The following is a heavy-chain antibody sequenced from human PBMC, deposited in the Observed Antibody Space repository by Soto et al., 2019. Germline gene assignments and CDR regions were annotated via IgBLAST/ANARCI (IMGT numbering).Heavy chain of an antibody. V-gene: IGHV4-34*01. CDR2: INHSGST. J-gene: IGHJ4*02. D-gene: IGHD2-2*01. CDR3: SLIGYCSSTSCYPEEFDY. CDR1: GGSFSGYY. Sequence: SETLSLTCAVYGGSFSGYYWSWIRQPPGKGLEWIGEINHSGSTNYNPSLKSRVTISVDTSKNQFSLKLSSVTAADTAVYYCSLIGYCSSTSCYPEEFDYWGQGTLVTVSS.